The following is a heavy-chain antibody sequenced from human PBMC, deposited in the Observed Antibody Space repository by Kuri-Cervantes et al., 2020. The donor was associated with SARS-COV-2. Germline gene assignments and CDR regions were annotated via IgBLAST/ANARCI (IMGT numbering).Heavy chain of an antibody. Sequence: GRCLRPACAASGFTFDAYSMHWVRQAPGKGLEWVSGISWNSDSIGYADSVKGRFTISRDNAKKSLYLQMYSLRAEDTALYYCAKESWYEDSRLGYYDLWGRGTLVTVSS. CDR2: ISWNSDSI. J-gene: IGHJ2*01. CDR3: AKESWYEDSRLGYYDL. CDR1: GFTFDAYS. D-gene: IGHD2-15*01. V-gene: IGHV3-9*01.